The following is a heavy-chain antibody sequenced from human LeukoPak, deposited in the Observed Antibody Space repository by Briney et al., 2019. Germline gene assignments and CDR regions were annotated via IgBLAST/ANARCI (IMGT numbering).Heavy chain of an antibody. CDR3: AKDMHYYYGMDV. CDR2: ISWNSGSI. Sequence: GGSLRLSCAASGFTFSSYSMNWVRQAPGKGLEWVSGISWNSGSIGYADSVKGRFTISRDNAKNSLYLQMNSLRAEDTALYYCAKDMHYYYGMDVWGQGTTVTVSS. V-gene: IGHV3-9*01. J-gene: IGHJ6*02. CDR1: GFTFSSYS.